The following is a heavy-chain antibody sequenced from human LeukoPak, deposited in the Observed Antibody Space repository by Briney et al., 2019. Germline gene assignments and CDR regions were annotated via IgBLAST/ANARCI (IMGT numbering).Heavy chain of an antibody. CDR3: ASSSGWYSRAFDI. D-gene: IGHD6-19*01. Sequence: PGGSLRLSCAASGFTFSSYGMHWVRQAPGKGLEWVAVISYDGSNKYYADSVKGRFTISRDNSKNTLYLQMNSLRAEDTAVYYCASSSGWYSRAFDIWGQGTMVTVSS. CDR2: ISYDGSNK. V-gene: IGHV3-30*03. J-gene: IGHJ3*02. CDR1: GFTFSSYG.